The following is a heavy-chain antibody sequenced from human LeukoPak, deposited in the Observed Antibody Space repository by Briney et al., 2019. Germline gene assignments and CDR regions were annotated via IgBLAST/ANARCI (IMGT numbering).Heavy chain of an antibody. J-gene: IGHJ3*02. V-gene: IGHV3-74*01. CDR3: ARGLTLHDSSGYYYPHAFDI. Sequence: GGSLRLSCAASGFTFSSYWMHWVRQAPGKGLVWVSRINSDGSSTSYADSVKGRFTISRDNAKNTLYLQMNSLRAEDTAVYYCARGLTLHDSSGYYYPHAFDIWGQGTLVTVSS. CDR2: INSDGSST. D-gene: IGHD3-22*01. CDR1: GFTFSSYW.